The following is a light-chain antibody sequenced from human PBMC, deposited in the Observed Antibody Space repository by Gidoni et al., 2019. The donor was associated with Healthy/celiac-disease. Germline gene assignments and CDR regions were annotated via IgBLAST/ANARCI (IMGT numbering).Light chain of an antibody. CDR2: GAS. CDR3: QQYNNWLTWT. V-gene: IGKV3-15*01. Sequence: ELVMTQSPATLSVSPGERATPSCRASQSVSSNLAWYQQKPGQAPRLLIYGASTRATGIPARFSGSGSGTEFTLTISSLQSEDFAVYYCQQYNNWLTWTFGQGTKVEIK. CDR1: QSVSSN. J-gene: IGKJ1*01.